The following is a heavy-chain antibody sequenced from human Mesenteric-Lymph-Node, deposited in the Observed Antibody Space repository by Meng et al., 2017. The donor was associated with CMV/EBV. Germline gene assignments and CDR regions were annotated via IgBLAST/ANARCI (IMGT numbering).Heavy chain of an antibody. V-gene: IGHV3-23*01. CDR2: ISGSGGST. CDR3: AREPYGMDV. J-gene: IGHJ6*02. Sequence: GESLKISCAASGFTVSSNYMSWVRQAPGKGLEWVSAISGSGGSTYYADSVKGRFTISRDNSKNTLYLQMNSLRAEDTAVYYCAREPYGMDVWGQGTTVTVSS. CDR1: GFTVSSNY.